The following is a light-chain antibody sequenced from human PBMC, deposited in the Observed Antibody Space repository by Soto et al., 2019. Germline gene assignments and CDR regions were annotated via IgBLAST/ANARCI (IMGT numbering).Light chain of an antibody. Sequence: QSVLTQPRSVSVSPGQSVTISCTGTSSDVGGYNYVSWYQQHPGKAPKLVIYDVSKRPSGVPGRFSGSKSGNTASLTISGLQAEDEADYYCCSYAGSYTYVFGTGTKVTVL. CDR3: CSYAGSYTYV. J-gene: IGLJ1*01. CDR1: SSDVGGYNY. V-gene: IGLV2-11*01. CDR2: DVS.